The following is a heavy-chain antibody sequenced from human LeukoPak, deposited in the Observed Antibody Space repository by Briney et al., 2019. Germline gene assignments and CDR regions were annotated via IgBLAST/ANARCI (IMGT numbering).Heavy chain of an antibody. CDR1: GGSFSGYY. D-gene: IGHD6-13*01. Sequence: SETLSLTCAVYGGSFSGYYWSWIRQPPGKGLEWIGEINHSGSTNYNPSLKSRVTISVDTSKNQFSLKLSSVTAADTAVYYCARDLIAAAGNDAFDIWGQGTMVTVSS. V-gene: IGHV4-34*01. CDR2: INHSGST. J-gene: IGHJ3*02. CDR3: ARDLIAAAGNDAFDI.